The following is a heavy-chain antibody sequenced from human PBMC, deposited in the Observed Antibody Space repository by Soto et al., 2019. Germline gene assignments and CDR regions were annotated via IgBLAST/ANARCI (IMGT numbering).Heavy chain of an antibody. V-gene: IGHV1-69*12. J-gene: IGHJ4*02. CDR3: AREVQVHTPAFVY. D-gene: IGHD3-10*01. CDR2: IYPMFGAA. CDR1: GYTFHTYT. Sequence: QVQLVQSGAEVKKPGSSVRISCQSSGYTFHTYTINWVRQAPGQGPEWMGDIYPMFGAANYAPKFQGRVTITADESTGTSYMQVSSLSSEDTALYFCAREVQVHTPAFVYWGQGTLVTVSS.